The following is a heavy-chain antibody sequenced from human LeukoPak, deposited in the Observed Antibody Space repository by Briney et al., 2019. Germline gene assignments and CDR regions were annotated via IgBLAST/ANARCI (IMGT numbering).Heavy chain of an antibody. Sequence: SETLSLTCTVSGGSISSGSYYWSWIRQPPGKGLEWIGYIYYSGSTNYNPSLKSRVTISVDTSKNQFSLKLSSVTAADTAVYYCARVQDYYDSSGYFDYWGQGTLVTVSS. CDR3: ARVQDYYDSSGYFDY. CDR2: IYYSGST. CDR1: GGSISSGSYY. D-gene: IGHD3-22*01. J-gene: IGHJ4*02. V-gene: IGHV4-61*01.